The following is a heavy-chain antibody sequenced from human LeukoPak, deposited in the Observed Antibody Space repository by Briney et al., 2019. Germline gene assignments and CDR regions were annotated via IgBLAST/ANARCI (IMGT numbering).Heavy chain of an antibody. J-gene: IGHJ4*02. CDR1: GGSFSGYY. V-gene: IGHV4-34*01. Sequence: SETLSLTCAVYGGSFSGYYWSWIPQPPGKGLEWIGEINHSGSTNDNPSLKSRVTISVDTSKNQFSLKLSSVTAADTAVYYCARGGVLGFKFHDYWGQGTLVTVSS. CDR3: ARGGVLGFKFHDY. CDR2: INHSGST. D-gene: IGHD3-10*01.